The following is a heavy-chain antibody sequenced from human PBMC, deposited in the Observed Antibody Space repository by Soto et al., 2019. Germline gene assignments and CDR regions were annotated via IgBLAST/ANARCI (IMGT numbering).Heavy chain of an antibody. D-gene: IGHD3-10*01. J-gene: IGHJ4*02. V-gene: IGHV4-34*01. CDR1: GGSFSGYY. CDR2: INHSGST. CDR3: ARAYMVRGVIRFDY. Sequence: SETLSLTCAVYGGSFSGYYWSWIRQPPGKGLEWIGEINHSGSTNYNPSLKSRVTISVDTSKNQFSLKLSSVTAADTAVYYCARAYMVRGVIRFDYWGQGTLVTVSS.